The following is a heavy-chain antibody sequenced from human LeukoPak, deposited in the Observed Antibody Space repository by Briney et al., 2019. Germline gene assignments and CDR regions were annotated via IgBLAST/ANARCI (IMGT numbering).Heavy chain of an antibody. CDR3: ARALNYYGSGSYFYYYYGMDV. CDR2: IIPIFGTA. D-gene: IGHD3-10*01. V-gene: IGHV1-69*05. Sequence: SVKVSCKASGGTFSSYAISWVRQAPGQGLEWMGGIIPIFGTANYAQKFQGRVTMTRDTSTSTVYMELSSLRSEDTAVYYCARALNYYGSGSYFYYYYGMDVWGQGTTVTVSS. J-gene: IGHJ6*02. CDR1: GGTFSSYA.